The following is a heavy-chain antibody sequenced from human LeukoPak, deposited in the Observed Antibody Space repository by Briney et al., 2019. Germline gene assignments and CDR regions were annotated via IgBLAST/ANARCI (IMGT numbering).Heavy chain of an antibody. CDR1: GFTFSRYW. J-gene: IGHJ4*02. V-gene: IGHV3-7*01. CDR3: KSGGAAPGSFDY. D-gene: IGHD1-1*01. CDR2: IKYDGNEE. Sequence: GGSLRLSCAASGFTFSRYWMSWMRQAPGKGLEWVANIKYDGNEEYYVDSLKGRFTISRDNAKSSLYLQLNSLRVEDTAVYYCKSGGAAPGSFDYWGQGTLVTVSS.